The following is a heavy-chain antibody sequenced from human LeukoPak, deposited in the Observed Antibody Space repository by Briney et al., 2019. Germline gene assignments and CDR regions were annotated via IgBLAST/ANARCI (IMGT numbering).Heavy chain of an antibody. CDR1: GYRFTSHW. CDR3: ARQEGYSYGMDV. Sequence: GESLKISCKGSGYRFTSHWIGWVRQMPGKGLEWMGIIYPGGSYIGYSPSFQGQVTISADKSISTAYLQWSSLKASDTAMYYCARQEGYSYGMDVWGQGTTVTVSS. J-gene: IGHJ6*02. CDR2: IYPGGSYI. V-gene: IGHV5-51*01.